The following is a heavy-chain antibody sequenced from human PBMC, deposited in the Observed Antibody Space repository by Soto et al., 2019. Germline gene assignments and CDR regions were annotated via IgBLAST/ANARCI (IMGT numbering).Heavy chain of an antibody. D-gene: IGHD2-2*01. J-gene: IGHJ4*02. V-gene: IGHV4-34*01. CDR2: INHSGST. CDR3: ARGPRAIVVVPAAWGLNKYYFDY. Sequence: PSETLSLTCAVYGGSFSGYYWSWIRQPPGKGLEWIGEINHSGSTNYNPSLKSRVTISVDTSKNQFSLKLSSVTAADTAVYYCARGPRAIVVVPAAWGLNKYYFDYWGQGTLVTVSS. CDR1: GGSFSGYY.